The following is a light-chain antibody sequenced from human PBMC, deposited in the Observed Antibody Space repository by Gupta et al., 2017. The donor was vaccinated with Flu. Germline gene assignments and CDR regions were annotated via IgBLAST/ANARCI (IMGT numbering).Light chain of an antibody. Sequence: QGKTASVTCSGQKLGEKNVSWDQKKSGQSPILVAYQDDRRPSGVPERFSGSNSGDTATLTISGTQETDEADYFCQAWDSNVVVVFGGGTKLTVL. J-gene: IGLJ2*01. CDR2: QDD. CDR3: QAWDSNVVVV. CDR1: KLGEKN. V-gene: IGLV3-1*01.